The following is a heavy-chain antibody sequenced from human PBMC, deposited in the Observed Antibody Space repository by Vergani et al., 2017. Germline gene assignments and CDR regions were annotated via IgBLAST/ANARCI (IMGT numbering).Heavy chain of an antibody. CDR2: IDPSDSYT. J-gene: IGHJ6*03. CDR3: ARLGYYGSGSYYNDYYYYYMDV. D-gene: IGHD3-10*01. V-gene: IGHV5-10-1*03. CDR1: GYSFTSYW. Sequence: EVQLVQSGAEVKKPGESLRISCKGSGYSFTSYWISWVRQMPGKGLEWMGRIDPSDSYTNYSPSFQGHVTISAGKSISTAYLQWSSLKASDTAMYYCARLGYYGSGSYYNDYYYYYMDVWGKGTTVTVSS.